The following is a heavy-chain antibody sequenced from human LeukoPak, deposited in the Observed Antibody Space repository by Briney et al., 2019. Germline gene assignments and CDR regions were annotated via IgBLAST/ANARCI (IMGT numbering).Heavy chain of an antibody. Sequence: GASVKVSCKASGYTFTSYGISWVRQAPGQGLEWMGWISAYNGNTNYAQKLQGRVTMTTDTSTSTAYMELRSLRSDDTAVYYCARVVEGYYGSGSLLYYYYYYYMDVWGKGTTVTISS. CDR3: ARVVEGYYGSGSLLYYYYYYYMDV. CDR2: ISAYNGNT. J-gene: IGHJ6*03. CDR1: GYTFTSYG. D-gene: IGHD3-10*01. V-gene: IGHV1-18*01.